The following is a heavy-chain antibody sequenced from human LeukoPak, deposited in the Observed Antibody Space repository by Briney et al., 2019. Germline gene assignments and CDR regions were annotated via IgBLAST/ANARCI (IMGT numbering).Heavy chain of an antibody. J-gene: IGHJ3*02. CDR1: GYTFTSYG. CDR2: ISAYNGNT. D-gene: IGHD3-3*01. Sequence: GASAKVSCKASGYTFTSYGISWVRQAPGQGLEWMGWISAYNGNTNYAQKLQGRVTMTTDTSTSTAYMELRSLRSDDTAVYYCARGTYYDFWSGSKQQAFDIWGQGTMVTVSS. V-gene: IGHV1-18*01. CDR3: ARGTYYDFWSGSKQQAFDI.